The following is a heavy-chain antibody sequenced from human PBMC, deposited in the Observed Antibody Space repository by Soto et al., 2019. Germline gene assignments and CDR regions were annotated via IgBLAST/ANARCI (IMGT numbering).Heavy chain of an antibody. V-gene: IGHV4-59*01. CDR2: IYYSGST. D-gene: IGHD3-10*01. CDR3: ERSSLVPGVIIPNWFDP. J-gene: IGHJ5*02. CDR1: GGSISSYY. Sequence: SETLSLTCTVSGGSISSYYWSWIRQPPGKGLEWIGYIYYSGSTNYNPSLKSRVTISVDTSKNQFSLKLSSVTAAVTAVYYCERSSLVPGVIIPNWFDPWGQGTLVTVSS.